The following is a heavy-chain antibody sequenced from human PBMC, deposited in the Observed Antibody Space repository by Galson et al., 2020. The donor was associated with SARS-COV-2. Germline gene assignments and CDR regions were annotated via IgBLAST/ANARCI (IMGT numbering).Heavy chain of an antibody. CDR1: GFTVSSNY. V-gene: IGHV3-53*01. CDR2: IYSCGST. Sequence: GESLKISCAASGFTVSSNYMSLVRQAPGKGLEWVSVIYSCGSTYYAHPVKGRFTISRDNSKNTLYRQMNSLRAEDTAVYYCARDLQVYGMDVWGQGTTVTVSS. J-gene: IGHJ6*02. CDR3: ARDLQVYGMDV.